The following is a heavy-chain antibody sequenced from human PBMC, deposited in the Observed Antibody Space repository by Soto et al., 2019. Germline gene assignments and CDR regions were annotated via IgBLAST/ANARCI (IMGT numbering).Heavy chain of an antibody. J-gene: IGHJ5*01. Sequence: SETLSLTCTVSGGSISSINYYWGWIRQPPGKGLELLGSMHYSGSPYCNPSLKSRVEISVDTYKNQFSLKVSSVIAADTALYFCARHRGGYPDTANARWFQXWGQGILVTVSX. CDR2: MHYSGSP. D-gene: IGHD5-18*01. V-gene: IGHV4-39*01. CDR3: ARHRGGYPDTANARWFQX. CDR1: GGSISSINYY.